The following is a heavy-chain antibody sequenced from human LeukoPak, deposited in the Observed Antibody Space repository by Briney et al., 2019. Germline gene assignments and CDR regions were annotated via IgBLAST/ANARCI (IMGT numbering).Heavy chain of an antibody. CDR3: VRDLT. Sequence: GGSLRLSCSASGFTFSTSAMHWVRQAPGKGPQVVSAITTNGRSTYYADSVKGRFTISRGNSKSTLDLQMISLRAEDTAVYYCVRDLTWGTGTLVTVSS. J-gene: IGHJ4*02. V-gene: IGHV3-64D*06. CDR2: ITTNGRST. CDR1: GFTFSTSA. D-gene: IGHD4/OR15-4a*01.